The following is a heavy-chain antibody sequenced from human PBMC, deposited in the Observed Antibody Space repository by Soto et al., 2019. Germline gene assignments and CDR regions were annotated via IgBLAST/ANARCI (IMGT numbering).Heavy chain of an antibody. CDR3: ARGGYDFWSGYYVNAFDI. Sequence: SETLSLTCTVSGGSISSGGYYWSWIRQHPGKGLEWIGYIYYSGSTYYNPSLKSRVTISVDTSKNQFSLKLSSVTAADTAVYYCARGGYDFWSGYYVNAFDIWGQGTMVTVSS. CDR2: IYYSGST. V-gene: IGHV4-31*03. CDR1: GGSISSGGYY. J-gene: IGHJ3*02. D-gene: IGHD3-3*01.